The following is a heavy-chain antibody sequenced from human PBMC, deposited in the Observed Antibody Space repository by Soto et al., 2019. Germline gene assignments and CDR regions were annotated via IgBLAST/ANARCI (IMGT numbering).Heavy chain of an antibody. CDR2: IYYSGST. D-gene: IGHD3-3*01. CDR1: GGSISSSSYY. CDR3: ARRRDFWSGPPLVVLHYYGMDV. J-gene: IGHJ6*02. V-gene: IGHV4-39*01. Sequence: PSETLSLTCTVSGGSISSSSYYWGWIRQPPGKGLEWIGSIYYSGSTYYNPSLKSRVTISVDTSKNQFSLKLSSVTAADTAVYYCARRRDFWSGPPLVVLHYYGMDVWGQGTTVTVSS.